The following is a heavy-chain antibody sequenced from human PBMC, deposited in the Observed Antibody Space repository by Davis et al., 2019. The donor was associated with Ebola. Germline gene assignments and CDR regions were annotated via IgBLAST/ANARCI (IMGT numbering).Heavy chain of an antibody. CDR2: VFYTGSA. D-gene: IGHD3-3*01. Sequence: PSETLSLTCTVSGGSISRGGSYWTWIRQPPGKGLEWIGCVFYTGSAYYNPSLKSRISIFVDTSKTQFSLRLTSVTAADTAVYYCATYQKRGHDFWSGYPRPKWFDPWGQGTLVTVSS. V-gene: IGHV4-39*07. CDR3: ATYQKRGHDFWSGYPRPKWFDP. J-gene: IGHJ5*02. CDR1: GGSISRGGSY.